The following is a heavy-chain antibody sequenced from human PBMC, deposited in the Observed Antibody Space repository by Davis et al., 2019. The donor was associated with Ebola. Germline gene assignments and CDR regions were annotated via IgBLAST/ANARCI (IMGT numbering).Heavy chain of an antibody. CDR3: ARDHTYYYDSSGYPGGYYYGMDV. Sequence: PSETLSLTCTVSGGSISSYYWNWIRQPAGKGLEWIGRIYTSGSTNYNPSLKSRVTMSVDTSKNQFSLKLSSVTAADTAVYYCARDHTYYYDSSGYPGGYYYGMDVWGQGTTVTVSS. V-gene: IGHV4-4*07. CDR1: GGSISSYY. CDR2: IYTSGST. D-gene: IGHD3-22*01. J-gene: IGHJ6*02.